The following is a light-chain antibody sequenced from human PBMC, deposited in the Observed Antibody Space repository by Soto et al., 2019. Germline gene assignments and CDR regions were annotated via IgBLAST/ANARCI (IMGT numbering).Light chain of an antibody. V-gene: IGKV1-39*01. Sequence: QLTQSPSSLSASVGDRVTISCRASRGISSNLAWYQHKAEKAPRVVIRAASSVRSGGPSRFSCGGSGTAFTPTIISLQPADYGTDYCQQSYSTPITFAPGTKVDI. CDR3: QQSYSTPIT. CDR2: AAS. CDR1: RGISSN. J-gene: IGKJ3*01.